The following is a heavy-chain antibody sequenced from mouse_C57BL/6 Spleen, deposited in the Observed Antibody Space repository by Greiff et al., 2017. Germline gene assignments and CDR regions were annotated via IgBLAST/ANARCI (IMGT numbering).Heavy chain of an antibody. CDR2: ISDGGSYT. Sequence: EVQLVESGGGLVKPGGSLKLSCAASGFTFSSYAMSWVRQTPEKRLEWVATISDGGSYTYYPDNVKGRFTISRDNAKNNLYLQMSHLKSEDTAMYYCARAITTVVGYAMDYWGQGTSVTVSS. CDR3: ARAITTVVGYAMDY. D-gene: IGHD1-1*01. J-gene: IGHJ4*01. CDR1: GFTFSSYA. V-gene: IGHV5-4*01.